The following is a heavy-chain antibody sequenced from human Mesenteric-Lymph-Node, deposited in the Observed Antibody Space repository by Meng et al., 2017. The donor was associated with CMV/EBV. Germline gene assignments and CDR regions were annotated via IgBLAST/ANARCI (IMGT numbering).Heavy chain of an antibody. CDR1: SGSFSGYY. Sequence: SETLSLTCAVYSGSFSGYYWSWIRQPPGKGLEWIGEINHSGSTNYNPSLKSRVTISVDTSKNQFSLKLSSVTAADTAVYYCARALKVWSGYYYHYYGMDVWGQGTTVTVSS. CDR2: INHSGST. CDR3: ARALKVWSGYYYHYYGMDV. V-gene: IGHV4-34*01. J-gene: IGHJ6*02. D-gene: IGHD3-3*01.